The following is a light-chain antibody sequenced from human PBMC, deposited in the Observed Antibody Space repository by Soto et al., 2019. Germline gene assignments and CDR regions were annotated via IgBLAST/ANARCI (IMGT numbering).Light chain of an antibody. Sequence: DIVMTQSPDSLAVSLGERATINCKSSQSVLYSSNNKNYLAWYQQKPGQPPKLLIYWASTRESGVPDRFSGSGSETDFTLTISSLQAEDVAVYYCQQYDTNALTFGGGTKVGVK. V-gene: IGKV4-1*01. J-gene: IGKJ4*01. CDR1: QSVLYSSNNKNY. CDR2: WAS. CDR3: QQYDTNALT.